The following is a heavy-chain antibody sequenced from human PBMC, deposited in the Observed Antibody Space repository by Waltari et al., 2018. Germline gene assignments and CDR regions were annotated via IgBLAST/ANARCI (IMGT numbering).Heavy chain of an antibody. CDR3: ARERAAAGPNYYYYDMDV. V-gene: IGHV4-59*01. D-gene: IGHD6-13*01. CDR1: GGSISSYY. J-gene: IGHJ6*02. Sequence: QVQLQESGPGLVKPSETLSLTCTVSGGSISSYYWSWIRQPPGKGLEWIGYIYYSGSTNYNPSLKSRVTISVDTSKNQFSLKLSSVTAADTAVYYCARERAAAGPNYYYYDMDVWGQGTTVTVSS. CDR2: IYYSGST.